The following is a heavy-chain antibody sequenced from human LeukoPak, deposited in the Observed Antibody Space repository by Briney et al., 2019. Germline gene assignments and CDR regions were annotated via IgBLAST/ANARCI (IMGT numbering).Heavy chain of an antibody. CDR2: IYRGDSDT. Sequence: GESLMISSEGSGYSCTSYWIGLGHQMGGKGQECVGIIYRGDSDTKYCPSCQGQVTIETDKSIRTAYLPWTSLKASDPPMYYCARLSTFGNYFHYWGQGSLVTVSS. J-gene: IGHJ4*02. D-gene: IGHD3-10*02. V-gene: IGHV5-51*07. CDR3: ARLSTFGNYFHY. CDR1: GYSCTSYW.